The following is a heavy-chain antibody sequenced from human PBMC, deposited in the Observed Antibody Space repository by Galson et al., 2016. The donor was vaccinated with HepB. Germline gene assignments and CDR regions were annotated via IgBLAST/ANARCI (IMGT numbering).Heavy chain of an antibody. V-gene: IGHV3-30-3*01. CDR1: GFRFSRYG. J-gene: IGHJ6*02. CDR3: AREERYCSSMRCQNPDYGMDV. CDR2: ISYDGSNE. Sequence: SLRLSCAASGFRFSRYGMHWVRQAPGKGLEWVAMISYDGSNEYYADSVKGLVPISRDNSKNSLYLQMNSLRPEDTAVYFCAREERYCSSMRCQNPDYGMDVWGQGTTVTVSS. D-gene: IGHD2-2*01.